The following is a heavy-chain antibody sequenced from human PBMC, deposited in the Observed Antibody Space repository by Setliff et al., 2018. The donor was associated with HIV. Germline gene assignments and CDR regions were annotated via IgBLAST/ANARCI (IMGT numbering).Heavy chain of an antibody. D-gene: IGHD3-10*01. CDR2: IFYTGTT. CDR1: GDSISSGLNY. V-gene: IGHV4-31*03. CDR3: AREGGPGTPRTDAFDF. J-gene: IGHJ3*01. Sequence: SETLSLTCTVSGDSISSGLNYWTGIRQHPGKGLEWIGYIFYTGTTYYNPSLKSRVTISVDTSNNQFSLRLTSVTAADTAMYFCAREGGPGTPRTDAFDFWGQGT.